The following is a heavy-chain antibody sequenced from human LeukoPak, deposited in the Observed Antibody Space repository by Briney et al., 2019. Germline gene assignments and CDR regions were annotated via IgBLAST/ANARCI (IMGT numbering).Heavy chain of an antibody. J-gene: IGHJ4*02. CDR1: GFTFSSYE. V-gene: IGHV3-48*03. D-gene: IGHD6-13*01. CDR3: AREMMSSS. CDR2: ISSSGSTT. Sequence: PGGSLRLSCAASGFTFSSYEMNWVRQAPGKGLEWVSYISSSGSTTYYADSVKGRFTISRDNAKNSLFLQMNGLRAEDTAVYYCAREMMSSSWGQGTLVTVSS.